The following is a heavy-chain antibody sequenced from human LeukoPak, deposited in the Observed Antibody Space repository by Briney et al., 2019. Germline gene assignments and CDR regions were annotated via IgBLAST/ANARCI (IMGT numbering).Heavy chain of an antibody. CDR2: INHSGII. D-gene: IGHD3-3*01. J-gene: IGHJ4*02. V-gene: IGHV4-34*01. CDR3: AREEYDFWSGYGIDY. CDR1: GESFSGYF. Sequence: SETLSLTCAVYGESFSGYFWTWIRQPPGKGLEWIGEINHSGIINYNPFLKSRVTMSVDTSKNQFSLKLSSVTAADTAVYYCAREEYDFWSGYGIDYWGQGTLVTVSS.